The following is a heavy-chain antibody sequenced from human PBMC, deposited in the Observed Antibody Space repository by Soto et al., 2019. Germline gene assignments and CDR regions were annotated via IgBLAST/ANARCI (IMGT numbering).Heavy chain of an antibody. CDR3: AIDHGLVAGTMSFDY. V-gene: IGHV1-69*06. J-gene: IGHJ4*02. CDR2: IIPIFGTA. Sequence: QVQLVQSGAEVKKPGSSVKVSCKASGGTFDTFAISWVRQAPGQGLEWMGGIIPIFGTANYAQKFQDRVTFSADKSTSTAHMELSSLRSEDTAVYYCAIDHGLVAGTMSFDYWGQGTLVTVSS. CDR1: GGTFDTFA. D-gene: IGHD6-19*01.